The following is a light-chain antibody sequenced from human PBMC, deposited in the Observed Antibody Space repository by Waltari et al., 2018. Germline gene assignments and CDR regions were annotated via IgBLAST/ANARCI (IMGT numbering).Light chain of an antibody. J-gene: IGKJ1*01. V-gene: IGKV1-39*01. CDR2: AAS. CDR1: QTVSNY. CDR3: QQSYSLPPT. Sequence: EIQMTQSPPSLSASVGDRVTISCRASQTVSNYLNWFQQKSGKAPKLLIYAASTLQGGVPPRFTGSGAGTDFTLTITSLQPEDFATYYCQQSYSLPPTFGQGTKVEVK.